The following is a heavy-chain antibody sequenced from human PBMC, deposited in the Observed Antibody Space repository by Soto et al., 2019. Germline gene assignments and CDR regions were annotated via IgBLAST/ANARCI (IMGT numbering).Heavy chain of an antibody. CDR1: GFTFSSYA. Sequence: EVQLLESGGGLVQPGGSLRLSCAASGFTFSSYAMSWVRQAPGKGLEWVSAISGSGGSTYYADSVKGRFTISRDNSKNTLYLQMNSLRAEDTAVYYCAKDIEFLVAGTLSDEGYWGQGTLVTVSS. D-gene: IGHD6-19*01. CDR2: ISGSGGST. CDR3: AKDIEFLVAGTLSDEGY. J-gene: IGHJ4*02. V-gene: IGHV3-23*01.